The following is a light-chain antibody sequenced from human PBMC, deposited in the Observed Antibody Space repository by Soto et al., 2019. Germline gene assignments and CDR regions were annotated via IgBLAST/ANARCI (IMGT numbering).Light chain of an antibody. V-gene: IGKV1-9*01. Sequence: IQLTQSQSFLSASVGDRVTITCRASQRISSYLAWYQQKPGKAPKLLIYAASTLQSGVPSRFSGSGSGTEFTLTISSLQPEDFPTYYCQQLNSYPQFGQGTKVEIK. CDR2: AAS. J-gene: IGKJ1*01. CDR3: QQLNSYPQ. CDR1: QRISSY.